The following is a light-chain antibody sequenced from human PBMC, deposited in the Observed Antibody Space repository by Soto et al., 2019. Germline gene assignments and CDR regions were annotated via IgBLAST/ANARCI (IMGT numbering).Light chain of an antibody. V-gene: IGKV3-20*01. Sequence: EIRLTQYPATLSLYPEERATLTCRASESVRSSYFAWYQQQPGQAPRLLIYGASNRATGIPDRFSGSGSGTDFTLTISRREPEDFAVYYCQQYRSSPLTFGGGTKV. CDR3: QQYRSSPLT. J-gene: IGKJ4*01. CDR1: ESVRSSY. CDR2: GAS.